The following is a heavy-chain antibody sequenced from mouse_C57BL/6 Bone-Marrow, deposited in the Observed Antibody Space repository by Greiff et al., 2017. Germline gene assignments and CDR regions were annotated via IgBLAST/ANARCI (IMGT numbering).Heavy chain of an antibody. V-gene: IGHV5-9-1*02. CDR2: ISSGGDYI. CDR3: TREDPYSNLYFDY. J-gene: IGHJ2*01. Sequence: EVHLVESGEGLVKPGGSLKLSCAASGFTFSSYAMSWVRQTPEKRLEWVAYISSGGDYIYYADTVKGRFTISRDNARNTLYLQMSSLKSEDTAMYYCTREDPYSNLYFDYWGQGTTLTVSS. D-gene: IGHD2-5*01. CDR1: GFTFSSYA.